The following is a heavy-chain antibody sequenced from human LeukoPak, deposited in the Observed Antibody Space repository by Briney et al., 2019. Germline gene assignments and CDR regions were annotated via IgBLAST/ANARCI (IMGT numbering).Heavy chain of an antibody. CDR2: ISAYNGNT. J-gene: IGHJ4*02. V-gene: IGHV1-18*01. D-gene: IGHD2-15*01. Sequence: ASVKVSCKASGYTFTSYGISWVLQAPGQGLEWMGWISAYNGNTNYAQKLQGRVTMTTDTSTSTAYMELRSLRSDDTAVYYCARDQSCSGGSCYHPFDYRGQGTLVTVSS. CDR3: ARDQSCSGGSCYHPFDY. CDR1: GYTFTSYG.